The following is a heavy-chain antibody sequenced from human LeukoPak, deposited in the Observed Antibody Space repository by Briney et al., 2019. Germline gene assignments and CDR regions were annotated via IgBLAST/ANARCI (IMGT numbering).Heavy chain of an antibody. J-gene: IGHJ4*02. CDR2: IKQEGSEK. V-gene: IGHV3-7*05. CDR1: GFTFSIHS. Sequence: AGGSLRLSCAASGFTFSIHSMKCVRQARGKGLEWVANIKQEGSEKYYVDYVKGRFTISRDNAKNSLYLQMDSLRAEDTAVFYCARAQIVVVPGAIERGNFDYWGQGTLVTVSS. D-gene: IGHD2-2*02. CDR3: ARAQIVVVPGAIERGNFDY.